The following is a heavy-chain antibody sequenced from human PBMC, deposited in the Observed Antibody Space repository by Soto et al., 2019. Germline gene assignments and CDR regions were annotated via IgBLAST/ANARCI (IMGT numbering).Heavy chain of an antibody. CDR2: IYDSGTT. Sequence: QVQLQESGPGLVRPSQTLSLTCTVSGVSISSGGYYWSWIRQHPGKGLEWIGYIYDSGTTYYNTSLKSRLTISXDTSKNQLSXXLTXXXXAXXAXXXXXXXXXXXXFRHWGQGTLVSVSS. J-gene: IGHJ4*02. V-gene: IGHV4-31*03. CDR1: GVSISSGGYY. CDR3: XXXXXXXXXFRH.